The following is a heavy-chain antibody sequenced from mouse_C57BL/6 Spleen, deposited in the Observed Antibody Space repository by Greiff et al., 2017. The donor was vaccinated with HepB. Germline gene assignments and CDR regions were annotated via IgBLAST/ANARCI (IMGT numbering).Heavy chain of an antibody. CDR1: GYAFSSSW. J-gene: IGHJ1*03. CDR3: AKESWYFDV. V-gene: IGHV1-82*01. CDR2: IYPGDGDT. Sequence: VQLQESGPELVKPGASVKISCKASGYAFSSSWVNWVKQRPGKGLEWIGRIYPGDGDTNYNGKFKGKATLTADKSSSTAYMQLSSLTSEDSAVYFCAKESWYFDVWGTGTTVTVSS.